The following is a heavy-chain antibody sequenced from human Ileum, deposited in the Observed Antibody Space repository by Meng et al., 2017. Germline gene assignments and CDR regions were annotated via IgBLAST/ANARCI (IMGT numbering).Heavy chain of an antibody. Sequence: EVSLVESGGGLVQPGGSLILSCAASGFTFSNYWGHWVRQAPGKGLVWVSRISTDGSSTYYADSVKGRFTISRDNAKNTLYLQMNDLRAEDTAVYYCARGASGYGNFDYWGQGALVTVSS. D-gene: IGHD5-12*01. CDR3: ARGASGYGNFDY. CDR2: ISTDGSST. V-gene: IGHV3-74*01. J-gene: IGHJ4*02. CDR1: GFTFSNYW.